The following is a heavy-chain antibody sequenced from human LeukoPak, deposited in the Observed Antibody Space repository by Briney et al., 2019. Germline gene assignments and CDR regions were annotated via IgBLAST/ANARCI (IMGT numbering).Heavy chain of an antibody. D-gene: IGHD3-10*01. J-gene: IGHJ6*02. Sequence: GASVKVSCKASAYTFASYAISWVRQAPGQGLEWMGWISAYNGNTNYAQKLQGRVTMTTDTSTSTAYMELRSLRSDDTAVYYCARVFGSGSYYMGYYYYGMDVWGQGTTVTVSS. V-gene: IGHV1-18*01. CDR2: ISAYNGNT. CDR3: ARVFGSGSYYMGYYYYGMDV. CDR1: AYTFASYA.